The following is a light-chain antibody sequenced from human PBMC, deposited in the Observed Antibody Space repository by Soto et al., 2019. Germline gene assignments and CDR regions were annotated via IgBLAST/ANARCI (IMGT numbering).Light chain of an antibody. J-gene: IGLJ1*01. V-gene: IGLV1-40*01. CDR1: SSNIGACYD. CDR2: INI. Sequence: QSVLTQPPSVSGAPGQRVTISCTGSSSNIGACYDVHWYQQLPGTAPKLLIFININRPSGVPDRFSGSKSGTSSSLAITGLRAEDEADYYCQSYDSSLSGYVFGTGTKLTVL. CDR3: QSYDSSLSGYV.